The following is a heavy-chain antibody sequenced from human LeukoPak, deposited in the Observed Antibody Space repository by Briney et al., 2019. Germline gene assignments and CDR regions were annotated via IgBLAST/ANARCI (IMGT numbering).Heavy chain of an antibody. Sequence: ASVKVSCKASGYTFITSGITWVRQAPGHGLKWMGWISPFNGKTRFAEEFQDRLTMTTDTPARTAYMVLRSLRSDDTAVYYCVRDRDATPDDVRDYWGQGTLVTVSS. J-gene: IGHJ4*02. D-gene: IGHD2-21*02. V-gene: IGHV1-18*01. CDR1: GYTFITSG. CDR2: ISPFNGKT. CDR3: VRDRDATPDDVRDY.